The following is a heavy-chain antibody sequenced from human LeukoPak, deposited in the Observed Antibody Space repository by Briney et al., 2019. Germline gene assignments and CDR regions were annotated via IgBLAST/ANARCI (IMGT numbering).Heavy chain of an antibody. V-gene: IGHV4-4*02. J-gene: IGHJ4*02. CDR2: IYHSGST. CDR1: GGSISSSIW. Sequence: KPSETLSLTCAVSGGSISSSIWWSWVRQPPGKGLEWIGEIYHSGSTTYNPSLKGRVTLSIDKSRNQFSLKLSSVTAADTAVYYCAGRRDGYGHFAYWGQGTLVTVSS. D-gene: IGHD5-24*01. CDR3: AGRRDGYGHFAY.